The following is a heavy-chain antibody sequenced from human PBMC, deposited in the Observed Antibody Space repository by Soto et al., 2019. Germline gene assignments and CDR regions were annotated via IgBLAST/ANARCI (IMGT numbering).Heavy chain of an antibody. CDR2: IDWDDDK. D-gene: IGHD3-22*01. J-gene: IGHJ4*02. CDR3: ARTSGSQYYFDY. Sequence: SGPTLVNPTQTLTLTCTFSGFSLSTSGMRVSWIRQPPGKALEWLARIDWDDDKFYSTSLKTRRTISKDTSKNQVVLTMTNMDPVDTATYYCARTSGSQYYFDYWGQGTLGTVSS. CDR1: GFSLSTSGMR. V-gene: IGHV2-70*04.